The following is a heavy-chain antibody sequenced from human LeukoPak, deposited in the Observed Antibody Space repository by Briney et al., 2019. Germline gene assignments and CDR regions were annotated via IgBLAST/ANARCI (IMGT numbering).Heavy chain of an antibody. D-gene: IGHD3-9*01. Sequence: PGRSLRLSCAASGFTFSSYGMHWVRQAPGKGLEWVAVICYDGSNKYYADSVKGRFTISRDNSKNTLYLQMNSLRAEDTAVYYCARDLGYYDILTGYYPDYWGQGTLVTVSS. V-gene: IGHV3-33*01. CDR2: ICYDGSNK. CDR3: ARDLGYYDILTGYYPDY. J-gene: IGHJ4*02. CDR1: GFTFSSYG.